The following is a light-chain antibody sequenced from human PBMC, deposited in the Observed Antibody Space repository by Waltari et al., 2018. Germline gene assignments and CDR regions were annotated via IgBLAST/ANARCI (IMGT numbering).Light chain of an antibody. CDR3: QHYVSLPAT. Sequence: CRASQGVSKYLAWYQQKPGQAPSLLIYHASTRAAGIPDRFSGSGYGTDFSLTISRLEAEDFAVYYCQHYVSLPATFGQGTKVEIK. J-gene: IGKJ1*01. CDR1: QGVSKY. CDR2: HAS. V-gene: IGKV3-20*01.